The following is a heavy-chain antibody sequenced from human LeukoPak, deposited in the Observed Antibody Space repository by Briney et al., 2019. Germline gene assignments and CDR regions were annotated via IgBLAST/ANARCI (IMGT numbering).Heavy chain of an antibody. CDR3: ARGMIRGALWCVDF. V-gene: IGHV3-21*01. J-gene: IGHJ4*02. CDR1: GFDFSSHS. CDR2: ICSSGSYK. D-gene: IGHD4/OR15-4a*01. Sequence: VGSLRLSCAASGFDFSSHSMHWIRQAPGKGLECVSSICSSGSYKYYADSLKGRLTISRDNAGNSVFLLLQSLTVEDTAVYYCARGMIRGALWCVDFWGLGSLVTVSS.